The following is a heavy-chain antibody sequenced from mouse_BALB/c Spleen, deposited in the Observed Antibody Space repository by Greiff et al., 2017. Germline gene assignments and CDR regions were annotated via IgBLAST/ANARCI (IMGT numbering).Heavy chain of an antibody. V-gene: IGHV1-9*01. CDR3: ARSGTAY. CDR1: GYTFSSYW. Sequence: VKLVESGAELMKPGASVKISCKATGYTFSSYWIEWVKQRPGHGLEWIGEILPGSGSTNYNEKFKGKATFTAATSSNTAYMQLSSLTSEDSAVYYCARSGTAYWGQGTLVTVSA. J-gene: IGHJ3*01. CDR2: ILPGSGST. D-gene: IGHD4-1*01.